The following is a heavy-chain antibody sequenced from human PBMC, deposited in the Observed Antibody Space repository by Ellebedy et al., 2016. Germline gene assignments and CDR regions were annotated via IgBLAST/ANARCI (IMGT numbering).Heavy chain of an antibody. CDR3: ARDRGDYGGNSDAFDI. CDR1: GYTFTSYY. D-gene: IGHD4-23*01. J-gene: IGHJ3*02. Sequence: ASVKVSCXASGYTFTSYYMHWVRQAPGQGLEWMGIINPSGGSTSYAQKFQGRVTMTRDTSTSTVYMELSSLRSEDTAVYYCARDRGDYGGNSDAFDIWGQGTMVTVSS. V-gene: IGHV1-46*01. CDR2: INPSGGST.